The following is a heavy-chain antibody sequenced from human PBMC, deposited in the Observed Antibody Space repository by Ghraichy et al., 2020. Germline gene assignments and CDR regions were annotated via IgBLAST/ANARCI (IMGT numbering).Heavy chain of an antibody. D-gene: IGHD2-2*01. CDR3: ARGLGCSSTSCYLGRRYGMDV. Sequence: SETLSLTCAVYGGSFSGYYWSWIRQPPGKGLEWIGEINHSGSTNYNPSLKSRVTISVDTSKNQFSLKLSSVTAADTAVYYCARGLGCSSTSCYLGRRYGMDVWGQGTTVTVSS. CDR1: GGSFSGYY. V-gene: IGHV4-34*01. CDR2: INHSGST. J-gene: IGHJ6*02.